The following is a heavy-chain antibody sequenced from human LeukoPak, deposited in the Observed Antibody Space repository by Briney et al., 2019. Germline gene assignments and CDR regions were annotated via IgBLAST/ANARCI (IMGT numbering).Heavy chain of an antibody. Sequence: ASVKVSCKASGDTFSSYAISWVRQAPGQGLEWMGRIIPILGIANYAQKFQGRVTITADKSTSTAYMELSSLRSEDTAVYYCARGQIVGARGFDYWGQGTLVTVSS. D-gene: IGHD1-26*01. V-gene: IGHV1-69*04. CDR1: GDTFSSYA. CDR3: ARGQIVGARGFDY. J-gene: IGHJ4*02. CDR2: IIPILGIA.